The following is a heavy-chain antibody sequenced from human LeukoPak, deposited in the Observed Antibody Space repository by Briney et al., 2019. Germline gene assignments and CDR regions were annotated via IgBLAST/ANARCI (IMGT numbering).Heavy chain of an antibody. Sequence: GGSLRLSCAASGFTFSSYSMNWVRQAPGKGLEWVSYISSSSSTIYYADSVKGRFTISRDNAKNSLYLQMNSLRAEDTAVYYCARDRRLRYFDDWGRGTLVTVSS. CDR1: GFTFSSYS. D-gene: IGHD3-9*01. J-gene: IGHJ4*02. CDR3: ARDRRLRYFDD. CDR2: ISSSSSTI. V-gene: IGHV3-48*01.